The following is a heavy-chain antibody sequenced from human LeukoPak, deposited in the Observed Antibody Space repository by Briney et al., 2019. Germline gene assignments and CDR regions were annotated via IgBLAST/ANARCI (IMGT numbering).Heavy chain of an antibody. CDR1: GYTFISYG. D-gene: IGHD2-2*02. CDR3: AREGLASSYNYPTNYGMDV. J-gene: IGHJ6*02. Sequence: ASVKVSCKASGYTFISYGTSWVRQAPGQGLEWMGWISAYNGNTNYAQKLQGRVTMTTDTSTSTAYMELRSLRSDDTAVYYCAREGLASSYNYPTNYGMDVWGQGTTVTVSS. CDR2: ISAYNGNT. V-gene: IGHV1-18*01.